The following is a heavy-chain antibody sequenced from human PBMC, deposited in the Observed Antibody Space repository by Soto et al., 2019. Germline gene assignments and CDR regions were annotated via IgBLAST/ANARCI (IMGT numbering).Heavy chain of an antibody. CDR3: ARSRSGAVADSFDF. J-gene: IGHJ4*02. CDR2: ISRDGTNK. D-gene: IGHD3-10*01. V-gene: IGHV3-30*04. Sequence: GGSLRLSCAASGFTFSSYAIHWVRQAPGKGLEWVAVISRDGTNKYYVDSVRGRFTISRDNSRNTLYLQMNSLRHEDAAVYYCARSRSGAVADSFDFWGQGTLVTVSS. CDR1: GFTFSSYA.